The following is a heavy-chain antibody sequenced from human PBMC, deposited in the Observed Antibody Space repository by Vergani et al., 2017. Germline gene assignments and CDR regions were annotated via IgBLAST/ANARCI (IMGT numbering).Heavy chain of an antibody. CDR2: INPNSGGT. Sequence: QVQLVQSGAEVKKPGSSVKVSCKASGYTFTGYYMHWVRQAPGQGLEWMGWINPNSGGTNYAQKFQGWVTMTRDTSISTAYMELSRLRSDDTAVYYCAGESQGYYYDKERAFDIWGQGTMVTVSS. CDR3: AGESQGYYYDKERAFDI. V-gene: IGHV1-2*04. D-gene: IGHD3-22*01. J-gene: IGHJ3*02. CDR1: GYTFTGYY.